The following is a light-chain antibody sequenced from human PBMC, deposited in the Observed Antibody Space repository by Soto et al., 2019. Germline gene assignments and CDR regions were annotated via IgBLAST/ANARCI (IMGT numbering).Light chain of an antibody. CDR1: SSDVGTYNY. CDR2: DVS. CDR3: CSYAGSYMNYG. J-gene: IGLJ1*01. Sequence: QSALTQPLSVSGSPGQSVTISCAGTSSDVGTYNYVSWYQQHPGKAPKLVISDVSRRPSGVTDRFSGSKSGNTASLTISGLQAEDEADYYCCSYAGSYMNYGFGHGTNVTAL. V-gene: IGLV2-11*01.